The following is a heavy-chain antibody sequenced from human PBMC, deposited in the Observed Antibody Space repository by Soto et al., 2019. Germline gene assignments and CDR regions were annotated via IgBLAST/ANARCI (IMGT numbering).Heavy chain of an antibody. CDR1: GLTFSDHY. Sequence: EVQLVESGGGLVQPGGSLRLSCAVSGLTFSDHYMGWVRQAPGKGLDWVGRIRDRVHSYSTEYAASVKGRFTISRDDSRNSLYLQMNSRKMEDTAVFYCVSLWSVTGSRDYWGRGTLVTVSS. CDR3: VSLWSVTGSRDY. CDR2: IRDRVHSYST. V-gene: IGHV3-72*01. D-gene: IGHD1-20*01. J-gene: IGHJ4*02.